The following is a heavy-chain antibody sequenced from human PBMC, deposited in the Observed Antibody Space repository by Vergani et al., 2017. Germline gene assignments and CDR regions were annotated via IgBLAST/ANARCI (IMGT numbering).Heavy chain of an antibody. D-gene: IGHD3-9*01. CDR1: GGSISSSSYY. J-gene: IGHJ4*02. CDR2: IYYSGST. V-gene: IGHV4-39*02. CDR3: ARERPLYDIMTGRIFPIFDY. Sequence: QLQLQESGPGLVKPSETLSLTCTVSGGSISSSSYYWGWIRQPPGKGLEWIGSIYYSGSTYYNPSLKSRVTISVDTSKNQFSLNLSSVTAADTAVYYCARERPLYDIMTGRIFPIFDYWGQGTLVTVSS.